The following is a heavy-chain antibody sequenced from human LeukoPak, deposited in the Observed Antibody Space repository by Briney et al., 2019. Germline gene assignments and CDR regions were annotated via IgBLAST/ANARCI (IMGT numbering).Heavy chain of an antibody. CDR3: ARLRFLEWLTQAYYYYGMDV. CDR2: INHSGST. Sequence: PSETLSPTCAVYGGSFSGYYWSWIRQPPGKGLEWIGEINHSGSTNYNPSLKSRVTISVDTSKNQFSLKLSSVTAADTAVYYCARLRFLEWLTQAYYYYGMDVWGQGTTVTVSS. CDR1: GGSFSGYY. D-gene: IGHD3-3*01. J-gene: IGHJ6*02. V-gene: IGHV4-34*01.